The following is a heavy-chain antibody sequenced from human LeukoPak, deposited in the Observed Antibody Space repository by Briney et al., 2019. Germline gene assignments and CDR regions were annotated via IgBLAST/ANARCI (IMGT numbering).Heavy chain of an antibody. D-gene: IGHD6-6*01. Sequence: GGSLRLSCAASGFTFRSHAMSWVRQAPGKGLDYVSTITGSGGSTYYAKSVKGRFTVSRDNSKNTVYLQMNSLRADDTAIYYCANARIFDIWGQGTMVTVSS. V-gene: IGHV3-23*01. J-gene: IGHJ3*02. CDR2: ITGSGGST. CDR1: GFTFRSHA. CDR3: ANARIFDI.